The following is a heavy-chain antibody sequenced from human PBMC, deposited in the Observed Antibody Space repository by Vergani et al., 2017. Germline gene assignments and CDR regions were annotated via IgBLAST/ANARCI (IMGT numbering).Heavy chain of an antibody. V-gene: IGHV4-39*01. CDR1: GGYISSSSYY. J-gene: IGHJ4*02. CDR3: ARHRIAALTPHNFDY. Sequence: QLQLQESGPGLVKPSETLSLTCTVSGGYISSSSYYWGWIRQPPGKGLEWIGSIYYSGSTYYNPSLKSRVTISVDTSKNQFSLKLSSVTAADTAVYYCARHRIAALTPHNFDYWGQGTLVTVSS. CDR2: IYYSGST. D-gene: IGHD6-13*01.